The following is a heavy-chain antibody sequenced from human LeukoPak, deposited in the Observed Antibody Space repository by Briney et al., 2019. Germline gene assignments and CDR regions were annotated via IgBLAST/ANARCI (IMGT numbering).Heavy chain of an antibody. J-gene: IGHJ6*02. CDR2: ISGSGGST. CDR3: ARGQFGSYYFYGLEV. CDR1: GFTFSSYA. Sequence: GGSLRLSCAASGFTFSSYAMSWVRQAPGKGLEWVSAISGSGGSTYYADSVKGRFTISRDNSKNTLYLQLNSLRAGDTAVYFCARGQFGSYYFYGLEVWGQGTTVTVSS. D-gene: IGHD3-10*01. V-gene: IGHV3-23*01.